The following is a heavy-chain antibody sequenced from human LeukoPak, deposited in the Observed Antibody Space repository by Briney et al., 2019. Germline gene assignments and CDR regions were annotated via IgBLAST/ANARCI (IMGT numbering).Heavy chain of an antibody. D-gene: IGHD2-2*01. Sequence: SVKVSCKASGFTFTSSAVQWVRQARGQRLEWIGWLVVGSGNTNYAQKFQERVTITRDMSTSTAYMELSSLRSEGTAVYYCAACSTSCLTYYYYYGMDVWGKGTTVTVSS. V-gene: IGHV1-58*01. CDR3: AACSTSCLTYYYYYGMDV. J-gene: IGHJ6*04. CDR1: GFTFTSSA. CDR2: LVVGSGNT.